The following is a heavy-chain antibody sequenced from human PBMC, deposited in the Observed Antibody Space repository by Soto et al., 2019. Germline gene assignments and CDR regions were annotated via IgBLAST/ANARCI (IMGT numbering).Heavy chain of an antibody. Sequence: EVQLVESGGGLVQPGGSLRLSCAASGFTFSSYSMNWVRQAPGKGLEWVSYISSSSTIYYADSVKGRFTISRDNAKNSLYLQMNSLRAEDTAVYYCARGPTIFGGQGTLVTVSS. CDR1: GFTFSSYS. D-gene: IGHD3-3*01. V-gene: IGHV3-48*01. CDR3: ARGPTIF. J-gene: IGHJ4*02. CDR2: ISSSSTI.